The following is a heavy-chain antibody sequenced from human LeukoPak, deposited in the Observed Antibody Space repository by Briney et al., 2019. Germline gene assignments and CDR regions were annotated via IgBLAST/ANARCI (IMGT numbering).Heavy chain of an antibody. J-gene: IGHJ6*04. V-gene: IGHV3-30*18. CDR2: ISYDGSNK. CDR1: GFTFSSYG. D-gene: IGHD3-10*01. CDR3: AKDPFLGSGSYSYYYYGMDV. Sequence: HPGGSLRLSCAASGFTFSSYGMHWVRQAPGKGREGGAVISYDGSNKYYADSVKGRFTISRDNSKNTLYLQMNSLRAEDTAVYYCAKDPFLGSGSYSYYYYGMDVWGKGTTVTVSS.